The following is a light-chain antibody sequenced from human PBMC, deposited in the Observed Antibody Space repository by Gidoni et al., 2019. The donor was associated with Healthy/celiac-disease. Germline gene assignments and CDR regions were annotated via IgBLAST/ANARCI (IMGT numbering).Light chain of an antibody. CDR3: QQYNNWPPLT. CDR1: QSVSSN. J-gene: IGKJ1*01. CDR2: GAS. V-gene: IGKV3-15*01. Sequence: EIAMTQSPATLSVSPGERATLPCRARQSVSSNLAWYQQKPGQAPRLLIYGASTRATGIPARFSGSGSGTEFTLTISSLQSEDFAVYYCQQYNNWPPLTFGQGTKVEIK.